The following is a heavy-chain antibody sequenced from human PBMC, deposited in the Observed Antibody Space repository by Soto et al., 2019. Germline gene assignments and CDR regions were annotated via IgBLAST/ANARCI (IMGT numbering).Heavy chain of an antibody. J-gene: IGHJ4*02. CDR2: VSTNNANT. CDR1: GYSFSAYG. D-gene: IGHD2-2*01. V-gene: IGHV1-18*01. Sequence: ASVKVSCKTSGYSFSAYGLAWLRQAPGQRPEWMGWVSTNNANTNYAQKFQGRVTMTTDASTTTTYMELRSLRSDDTAVYYCARELNTESSTYYSFAYWGQGTLVTVSS. CDR3: ARELNTESSTYYSFAY.